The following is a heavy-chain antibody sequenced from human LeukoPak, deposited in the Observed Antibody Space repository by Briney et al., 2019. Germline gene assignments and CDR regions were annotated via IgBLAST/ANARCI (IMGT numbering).Heavy chain of an antibody. CDR3: AREGGEYYYDSSGYYSNWFDP. CDR2: IYYSGST. J-gene: IGHJ5*02. Sequence: SETLSLTCTVSGGSISSSSYYWGWIRQPPGKRLEWIGSIYYSGSTYYNPSLKSRVTISVDTSKNQFSLKLSSVTAADTAVYYCAREGGEYYYDSSGYYSNWFDPWGQGTLVTVSS. D-gene: IGHD3-22*01. CDR1: GGSISSSSYY. V-gene: IGHV4-39*07.